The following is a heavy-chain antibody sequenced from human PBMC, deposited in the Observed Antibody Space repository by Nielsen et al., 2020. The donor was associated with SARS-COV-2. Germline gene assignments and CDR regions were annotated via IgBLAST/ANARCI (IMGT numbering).Heavy chain of an antibody. CDR1: GFTFDDYA. CDR2: ISFSGNTR. D-gene: IGHD3-3*01. V-gene: IGHV3-9*01. Sequence: SLKISCAASGFTFDDYAMHWVRQAPGKGLQWVSGISFSGNTREYADSEKGRFIISRDNAGNFLFLQMNRLRPDDTALYYCVKVVGGTSSLEHFQKWGQGTLVTVSS. CDR3: VKVVGGTSSLEHFQK. J-gene: IGHJ1*01.